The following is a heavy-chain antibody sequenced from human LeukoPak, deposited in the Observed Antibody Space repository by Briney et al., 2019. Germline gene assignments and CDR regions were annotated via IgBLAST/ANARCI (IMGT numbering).Heavy chain of an antibody. Sequence: PSETLSLTCAVYGGSFSGYYWSWIRQPPGKGLEWIGEINHSGSTNYNPSLKSRVTISVDTSKNQFSLKLSSVTAADTAVYYRARAGQLWFHYFDYWGQGTLVTVSS. CDR3: ARAGQLWFHYFDY. CDR1: GGSFSGYY. J-gene: IGHJ4*02. CDR2: INHSGST. V-gene: IGHV4-34*01. D-gene: IGHD5-18*01.